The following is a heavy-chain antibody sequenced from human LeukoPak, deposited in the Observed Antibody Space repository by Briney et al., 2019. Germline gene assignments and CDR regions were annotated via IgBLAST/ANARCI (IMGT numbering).Heavy chain of an antibody. V-gene: IGHV1-69*02. D-gene: IGHD5-12*01. J-gene: IGHJ5*02. CDR2: IIPILGIA. CDR3: ARLLYSGYDWGGNWFDH. Sequence: SVKVSCKASGGTFSSYTISWVRQAPGQGLEWMGRIIPILGIANYAQKFQGRVTITADKSTSTAYMELSSLRSEDTAVYYCARLLYSGYDWGGNWFDHWGQGTLVTASS. CDR1: GGTFSSYT.